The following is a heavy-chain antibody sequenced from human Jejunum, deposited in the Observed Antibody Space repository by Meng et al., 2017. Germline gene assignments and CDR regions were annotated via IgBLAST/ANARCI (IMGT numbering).Heavy chain of an antibody. Sequence: GESLKISCAASGFIFSNYWMDWVRHTPGKGLEWVSGISGSGGSTYYADSVKGRLTISRDISKNTLYLQMNSLRAEDTAVYYCAKDTRKNYYDSRGYSLDYWGQGTLVTVSS. D-gene: IGHD3-22*01. CDR2: ISGSGGST. V-gene: IGHV3-23*01. CDR3: AKDTRKNYYDSRGYSLDY. J-gene: IGHJ4*02. CDR1: GFIFSNYW.